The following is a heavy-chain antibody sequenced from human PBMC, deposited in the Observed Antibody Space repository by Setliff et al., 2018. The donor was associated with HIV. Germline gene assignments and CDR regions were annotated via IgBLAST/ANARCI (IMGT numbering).Heavy chain of an antibody. CDR3: ARRGAYGYDYFDY. J-gene: IGHJ4*02. CDR1: GYSISSGYY. D-gene: IGHD5-12*01. V-gene: IGHV4-38-2*01. Sequence: PSETLSLTCAVSGYSISSGYYWGWIRQPPGKGLVWIGSIFHSAATNYNPSLKSRVTISIDTSKNQFSLKLTSVTVADTAVYYCARRGAYGYDYFDYWGPGILVTVSS. CDR2: IFHSAAT.